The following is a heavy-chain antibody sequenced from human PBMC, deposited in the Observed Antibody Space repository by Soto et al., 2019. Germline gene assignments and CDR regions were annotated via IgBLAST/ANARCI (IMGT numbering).Heavy chain of an antibody. D-gene: IGHD5-12*01. CDR1: GGFISNGDYH. CDR2: TYPSGST. CDR3: AREGGYDSTQWC. J-gene: IGHJ4*01. V-gene: IGHV4-30-4*01. Sequence: SETLSLTCTVSGGFISNGDYHWSWIRQPPGKGLEWIGYTYPSGSTYYNASLRSRVTISIDASKNQFSLKLNSVTAADTAVYYCAREGGYDSTQWCRGQGTLVNVSS.